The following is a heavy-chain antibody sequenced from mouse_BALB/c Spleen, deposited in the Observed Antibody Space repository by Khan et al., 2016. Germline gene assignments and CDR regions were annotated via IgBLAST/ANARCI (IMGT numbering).Heavy chain of an antibody. CDR2: ISYSGST. V-gene: IGHV3-2*02. D-gene: IGHD1-1*01. Sequence: EVELVESGPGLVKPSQSLSLTCTVTSYSITSDYAWNWIRQFPGNRLEWMGYISYSGSTSYNPSLKSRISITRDTSKNPFFLQLNPVTSEDTATYHCARCDYGDRDAMGYWGQGTSVTVSS. J-gene: IGHJ4*01. CDR1: SYSITSDYA. CDR3: ARCDYGDRDAMGY.